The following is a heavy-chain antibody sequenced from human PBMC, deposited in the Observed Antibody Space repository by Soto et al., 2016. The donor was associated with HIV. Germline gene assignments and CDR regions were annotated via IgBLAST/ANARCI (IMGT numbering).Heavy chain of an antibody. CDR1: GSTVNSDY. J-gene: IGHJ5*02. D-gene: IGHD3-3*01. CDR3: ALGRFQYT. CDR2: IYGGGST. Sequence: EMQLVESGGDLVQPGGSLRLSCVVSGSTVNSDYMSWVRQPPGKGLEWVSLIYGGGSTSYADSVKGRFTISRDKSKSTVYLQMNSLRVEDTAVYYCALGRFQYTWGQGTLVTVSS. V-gene: IGHV3-66*01.